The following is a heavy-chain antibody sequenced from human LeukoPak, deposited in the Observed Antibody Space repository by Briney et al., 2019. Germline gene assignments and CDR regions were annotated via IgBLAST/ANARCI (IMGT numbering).Heavy chain of an antibody. D-gene: IGHD1-26*01. V-gene: IGHV3-74*01. CDR3: ARSGSYRANFDY. CDR1: GVTFSNYW. J-gene: IGHJ4*02. Sequence: GGSLRLSCAAFGVTFSNYWMHWVRQAPGKGLVWVSRINSDGSSTSYADSVKGRFTISRDNAKNTLYLQMNSLRAEDTAVYYCARSGSYRANFDYWGQGTLVTVSS. CDR2: INSDGSST.